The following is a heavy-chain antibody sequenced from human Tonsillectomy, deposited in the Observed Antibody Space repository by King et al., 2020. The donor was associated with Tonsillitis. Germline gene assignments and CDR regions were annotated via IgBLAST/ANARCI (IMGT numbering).Heavy chain of an antibody. Sequence: MQLVQSGAEVKKPGSSVKVSCKASGGTFSSYAISWVRQAPGQGLEWMGRIIPILGIANYAQKFQGRVTITADKSTSTAYMELSSLRSEDTAVYYCAREPLSYYYMDVWGKGTTVTVSS. CDR3: AREPLSYYYMDV. V-gene: IGHV1-69*09. CDR2: IIPILGIA. J-gene: IGHJ6*03. CDR1: GGTFSSYA.